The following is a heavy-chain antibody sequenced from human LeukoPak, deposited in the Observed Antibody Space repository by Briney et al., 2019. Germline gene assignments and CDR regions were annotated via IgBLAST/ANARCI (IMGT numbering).Heavy chain of an antibody. CDR1: GGSFSGYY. J-gene: IGHJ5*02. D-gene: IGHD2-15*01. V-gene: IGHV4-34*01. CDR2: INHSGST. Sequence: SETLSLTCAVYGGSFSGYYWSWIRQPPGKGLEWIGEINHSGSTNYNPSLKSRVTISVDMSKNQFSLKLSSVTAADTAVYYCARGALGYCSGGSCYRKYNWFDPWGQGTLVTVSS. CDR3: ARGALGYCSGGSCYRKYNWFDP.